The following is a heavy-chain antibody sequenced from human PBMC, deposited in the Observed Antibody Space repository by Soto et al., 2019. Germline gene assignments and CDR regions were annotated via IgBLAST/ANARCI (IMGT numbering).Heavy chain of an antibody. CDR1: GFTFSSYA. J-gene: IGHJ4*02. CDR3: VRGGMADKIFDY. CDR2: ISGSGGST. Sequence: GGSLRLSCAASGFTFSSYAMSWVRQAPGKGLEWVSAISGSGGSTYYGDSVKGRFTISRDNSKNTLYLQMNSLRAEDTAVYYCVRGGMADKIFDYWGQGTLVTVSS. V-gene: IGHV3-23*01. D-gene: IGHD3-16*01.